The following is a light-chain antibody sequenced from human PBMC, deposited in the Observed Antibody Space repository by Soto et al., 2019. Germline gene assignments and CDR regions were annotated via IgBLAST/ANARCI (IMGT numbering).Light chain of an antibody. CDR2: DVS. CDR1: SSDVGAYDY. V-gene: IGLV2-14*03. J-gene: IGLJ1*01. Sequence: QSALTQPASVSGSPGQSITISCTRTSSDVGAYDYVSWYQQHPGEVPKLMIFDVSDRPSGVSNRFSGSKSGNTASLTISGLQAEDEADYYCSSFTTSTSYVFGTGTKLTVL. CDR3: SSFTTSTSYV.